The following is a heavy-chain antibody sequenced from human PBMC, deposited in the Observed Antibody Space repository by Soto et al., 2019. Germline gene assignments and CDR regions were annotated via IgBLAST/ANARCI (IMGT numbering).Heavy chain of an antibody. Sequence: QITLKESGPTLVKPTQTLTLTCTFSGFSLSSTRMAVGWIRQPPGKALEWLALIYWDDDKRYSPFLKSRLTITKDNSKNQVVLTMSNMDPVDTARYYCAHIVVAGLGYYFDYWGPGTLVTVSS. V-gene: IGHV2-5*02. CDR2: IYWDDDK. D-gene: IGHD6-19*01. CDR1: GFSLSSTRMA. CDR3: AHIVVAGLGYYFDY. J-gene: IGHJ4*02.